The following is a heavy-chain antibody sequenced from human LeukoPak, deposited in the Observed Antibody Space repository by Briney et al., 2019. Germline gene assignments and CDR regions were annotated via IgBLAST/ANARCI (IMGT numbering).Heavy chain of an antibody. J-gene: IGHJ4*02. CDR2: ISSNGGST. V-gene: IGHV3-64*01. Sequence: GGSLRLSCAASGFTFSNAWMSWVRQAPGKGLEYVSAISSNGGSTYYANSVKGRFTISRDNSKNTLYLQMNSLSAEDTAVYYCARGYSSSYRIDYWGQGTLVTVSS. CDR1: GFTFSNAW. D-gene: IGHD6-6*01. CDR3: ARGYSSSYRIDY.